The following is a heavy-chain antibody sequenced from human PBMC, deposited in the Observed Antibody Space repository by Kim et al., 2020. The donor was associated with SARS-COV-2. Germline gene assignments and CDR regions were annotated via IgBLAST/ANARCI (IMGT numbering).Heavy chain of an antibody. J-gene: IGHJ4*02. CDR3: AKLTTN. D-gene: IGHD7-27*01. Sequence: GSGDKTYYADSVKGRFTISRDNSKNTLYLQMSSLRVEDTAVYYCAKLTTNWGQGTVVTVSA. CDR2: GSGDKT. V-gene: IGHV3-23*01.